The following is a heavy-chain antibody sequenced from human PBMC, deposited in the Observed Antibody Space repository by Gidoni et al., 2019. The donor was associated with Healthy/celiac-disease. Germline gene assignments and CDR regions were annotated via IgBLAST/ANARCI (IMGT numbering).Heavy chain of an antibody. D-gene: IGHD3-3*01. Sequence: QVQLVESCGGVVQPGRSLRLSCAASGCTFSSYAMHWVRQAPGKGLEWVAVISNDGSNKYDADSGKGRFTISRDNSKNTLYLQMNSLRAEDTAVYYCARARPTHDFWNVPVPGGQYYFAYWGQGTLVTVSS. CDR2: ISNDGSNK. CDR1: GCTFSSYA. V-gene: IGHV3-30-3*01. CDR3: ARARPTHDFWNVPVPGGQYYFAY. J-gene: IGHJ4*02.